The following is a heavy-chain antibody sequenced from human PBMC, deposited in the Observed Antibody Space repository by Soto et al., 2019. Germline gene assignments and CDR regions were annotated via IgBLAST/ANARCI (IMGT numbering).Heavy chain of an antibody. J-gene: IGHJ3*02. CDR3: ARYCSSTSCSRAFDI. V-gene: IGHV4-34*01. CDR1: GGSFSGYY. D-gene: IGHD2-2*01. CDR2: INHSGST. Sequence: SETLSLTCAVYGGSFSGYYWSWIRQPPGKGLEWIGEINHSGSTNYNPSLKSRVTISVDTSKDQFSLKLSSVTAADTAVYYCARYCSSTSCSRAFDIWGRGTTVTVSS.